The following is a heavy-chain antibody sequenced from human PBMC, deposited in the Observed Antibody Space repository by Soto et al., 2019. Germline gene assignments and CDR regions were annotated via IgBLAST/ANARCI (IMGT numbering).Heavy chain of an antibody. V-gene: IGHV1-69*13. D-gene: IGHD3-22*01. J-gene: IGHJ4*02. CDR1: GGTFSSYA. Sequence: ASVKVSCKASGGTFSSYAISWVRQAPGQGLEWMGGIIPIFGTANYAQKFQGRVTITADESTSTAYMELSSLRSEDTAVYYCARDSGVSSGCYYGNDYWGQGTLVTVSS. CDR3: ARDSGVSSGCYYGNDY. CDR2: IIPIFGTA.